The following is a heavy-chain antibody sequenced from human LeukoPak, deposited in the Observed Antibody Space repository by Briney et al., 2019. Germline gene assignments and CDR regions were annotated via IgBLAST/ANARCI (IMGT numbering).Heavy chain of an antibody. CDR2: ISNEGTNN. CDR1: GFTFSSYA. CDR3: ARGGCSSTSCPPGSGDY. V-gene: IGHV3-30-3*01. D-gene: IGHD2-2*01. Sequence: GGSLRLSCAASGFTFSSYAMHWVRQAPGKGLEWVAVISNEGTNNYYADSVKGRFTISRDNSKNTLYLQMNSLRAEDTAVYYCARGGCSSTSCPPGSGDYWGQGTLVTVS. J-gene: IGHJ4*02.